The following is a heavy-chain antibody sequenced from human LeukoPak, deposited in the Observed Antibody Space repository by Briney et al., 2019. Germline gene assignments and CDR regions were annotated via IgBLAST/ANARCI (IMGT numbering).Heavy chain of an antibody. CDR3: ARESIAVAGAPFDY. CDR1: GFTFSSYE. D-gene: IGHD6-19*01. V-gene: IGHV3-48*03. J-gene: IGHJ4*02. Sequence: HPGGSLRLSCAASGFTFSSYEMNWVRQAPGKGLEWVSYISSGSTIYDADSVKGRFTISRDNAKNSLYLQMNSLRAKDTAVYYCARESIAVAGAPFDYWGQGTLVTVSS. CDR2: ISSGSTI.